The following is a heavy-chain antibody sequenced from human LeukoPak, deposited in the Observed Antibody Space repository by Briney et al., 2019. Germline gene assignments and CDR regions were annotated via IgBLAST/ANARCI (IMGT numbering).Heavy chain of an antibody. CDR2: ISGSGGST. CDR3: AKDRDIVVVPAARAEYFQH. V-gene: IGHV3-23*01. CDR1: GFTFSSYA. D-gene: IGHD2-2*01. Sequence: TGGSLRPSCAASGFTFSSYAMSWVRQAPGKGLEWVSAISGSGGSTYYADSVKGRFTISRDNSKNTLYLQMNSLRAEDTAVYYCAKDRDIVVVPAARAEYFQHWGQGTLVTVSS. J-gene: IGHJ1*01.